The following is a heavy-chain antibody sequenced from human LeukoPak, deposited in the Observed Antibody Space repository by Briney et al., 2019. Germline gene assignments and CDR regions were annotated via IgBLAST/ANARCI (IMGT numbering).Heavy chain of an antibody. CDR1: GCTFTSYG. J-gene: IGHJ4*02. CDR3: ARGTNLWFGELLLFDY. D-gene: IGHD3-10*01. Sequence: ASVKVSCKASGCTFTSYGISWVRQAPGQGLEWMGWISAYNGNTNYAQKLQGRVTMTTDTSTSTAYMELRSLRSDDTAVYYCARGTNLWFGELLLFDYWGQGTLVTVSS. CDR2: ISAYNGNT. V-gene: IGHV1-18*01.